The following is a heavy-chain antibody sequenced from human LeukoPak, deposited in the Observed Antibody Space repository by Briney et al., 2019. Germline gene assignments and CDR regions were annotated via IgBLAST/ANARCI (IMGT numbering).Heavy chain of an antibody. CDR1: GGSFSGYY. CDR3: ARDRGMRLYSGYGYFDY. CDR2: INHSGST. J-gene: IGHJ4*02. Sequence: PSETLSLTCAVYGGSFSGYYWSWIRQPPGKGLEWIGEINHSGSTNYNPSLKSRVTISVDTSKNQFSLKLSSVTAADTAVYYCARDRGMRLYSGYGYFDYWGQGTLVTVSS. V-gene: IGHV4-34*01. D-gene: IGHD2-21*01.